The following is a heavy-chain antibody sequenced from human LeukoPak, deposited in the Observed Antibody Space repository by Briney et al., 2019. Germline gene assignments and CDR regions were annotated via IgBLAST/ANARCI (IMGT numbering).Heavy chain of an antibody. V-gene: IGHV4-31*03. CDR3: ARGGDYYDSSGYYSYFDY. CDR2: IYYSGST. J-gene: IGHJ4*02. D-gene: IGHD3-22*01. Sequence: SETLSLTCTASGGSISSGGYYWSWLRQHPGKGLEWFGYIYYSGSTYYNPSLKSRVTISVDTSKNQFSLKLSSVTAADTAVYYCARGGDYYDSSGYYSYFDYWGQGTLVTVSS. CDR1: GGSISSGGYY.